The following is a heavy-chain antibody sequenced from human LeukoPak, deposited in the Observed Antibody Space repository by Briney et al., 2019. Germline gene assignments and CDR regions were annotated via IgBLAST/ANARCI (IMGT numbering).Heavy chain of an antibody. CDR3: ARLRPMTTVTTEAYYFDY. D-gene: IGHD4-17*01. V-gene: IGHV5-51*01. J-gene: IGHJ4*02. CDR1: GYSFTSYW. CDR2: IYPGDSDT. Sequence: GESLKISCKGSGYSFTSYWIGWGRRMPGKGLEGMGIIYPGDSDTRYSPSFQGQVTISADKSISTAYLQWSSLKASDTAMYYCARLRPMTTVTTEAYYFDYWGQGTLVTVSS.